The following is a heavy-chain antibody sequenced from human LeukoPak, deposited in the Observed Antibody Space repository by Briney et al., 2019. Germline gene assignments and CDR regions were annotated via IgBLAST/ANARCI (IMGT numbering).Heavy chain of an antibody. CDR3: ARDPVAEVVVPAGMCY. CDR2: ISAYNGNT. CDR1: GGTFSSYA. Sequence: GASVKVSCKASGGTFSSYAISWVREAPGQGLGWMGWISAYNGNTNYAQKLQGRVTMTTDTSTSTAYMELTSLRSDDTAVYYCARDPVAEVVVPAGMCYWGQGTLVTVSS. J-gene: IGHJ4*02. D-gene: IGHD2-2*01. V-gene: IGHV1-18*01.